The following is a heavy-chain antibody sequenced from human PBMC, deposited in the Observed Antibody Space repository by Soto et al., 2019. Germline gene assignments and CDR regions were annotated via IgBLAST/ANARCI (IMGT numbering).Heavy chain of an antibody. CDR1: GFTFSSYA. V-gene: IGHV3-30-3*01. CDR2: ISYDGSNK. J-gene: IGHJ6*02. CDR3: AREVVVVVAATGHYYYYGMDV. Sequence: GGSLRLSCAASGFTFSSYAMHWVRQAPGKGLEWVAVISYDGSNKYYADSVKGRFTISRDNSKNTLYLQMNSLRVEDTAVYYCAREVVVVVAATGHYYYYGMDVWGQGTTVTVSS. D-gene: IGHD2-15*01.